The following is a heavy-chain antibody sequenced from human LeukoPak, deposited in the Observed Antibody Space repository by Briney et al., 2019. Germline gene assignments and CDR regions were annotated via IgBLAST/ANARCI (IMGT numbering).Heavy chain of an antibody. CDR3: ARVGIVVVTYGMDV. D-gene: IGHD2-21*02. V-gene: IGHV3-30-3*01. CDR1: GFTFSSCA. J-gene: IGHJ6*02. Sequence: GRSLRLCCAASGFTFSSCAMHWVRQAPGKGLEWVAVISYDGSNKYYADSVKGRFTISRDNSKNTLYLQMNSLRAEDTAVYYCARVGIVVVTYGMDVWGQGTTVTVSS. CDR2: ISYDGSNK.